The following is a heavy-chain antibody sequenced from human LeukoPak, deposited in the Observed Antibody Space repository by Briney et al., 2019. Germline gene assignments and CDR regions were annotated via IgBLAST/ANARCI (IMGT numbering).Heavy chain of an antibody. V-gene: IGHV1-24*01. CDR1: GYTLTKLS. CDR3: ATLSPLYYYDSSGYPYYGMDV. CDR2: FDPEDGET. Sequence: GASVKVSCKVSGYTLTKLSMHWVRQAPGKGLEWMGGFDPEDGETIYAQKFQGRVTMTEDTSTDTAYMELSSLRSEDTAVYYCATLSPLYYYDSSGYPYYGMDVWGQGTTVTVSS. D-gene: IGHD3-22*01. J-gene: IGHJ6*02.